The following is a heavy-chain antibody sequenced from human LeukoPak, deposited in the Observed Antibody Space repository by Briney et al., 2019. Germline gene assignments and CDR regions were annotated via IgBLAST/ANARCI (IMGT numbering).Heavy chain of an antibody. CDR1: GYTFTSYG. V-gene: IGHV1-18*01. D-gene: IGHD3-10*01. CDR3: ARDLYYGAGSYYNGYYYYGMDV. Sequence: GASVKVSCKASGYTFTSYGINWVRQAPGQGLEWMGWISAYNGNTNYAQKLQGRVTMTTDTSTSTAYMELRSLRSDDTAVYYCARDLYYGAGSYYNGYYYYGMDVWGQGTTVTVSS. CDR2: ISAYNGNT. J-gene: IGHJ6*02.